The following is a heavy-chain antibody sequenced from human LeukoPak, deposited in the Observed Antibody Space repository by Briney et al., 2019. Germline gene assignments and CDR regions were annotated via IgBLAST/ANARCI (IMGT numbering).Heavy chain of an antibody. J-gene: IGHJ3*02. V-gene: IGHV1-18*04. CDR1: GYTFTSYS. D-gene: IGHD2-2*02. CDR3: ARGMSGYTEDPFDI. Sequence: ASVKVSCKASGYTFTSYSINWVRQAPGQGLEWMAWISAYNGNTNYAQKFQGRVTLTRDISTSTAYMELRSLRSDDTAVYFCARGMSGYTEDPFDIWGQGTVVTVSS. CDR2: ISAYNGNT.